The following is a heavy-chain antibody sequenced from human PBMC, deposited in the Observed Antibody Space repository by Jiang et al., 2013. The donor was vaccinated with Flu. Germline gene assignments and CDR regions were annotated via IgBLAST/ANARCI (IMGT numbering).Heavy chain of an antibody. D-gene: IGHD6-19*01. CDR3: VAYSSGWYVNY. Sequence: PGLVKPSGTLTLTCAVSDGSVSSTNWWSWVRQPPGKRLEWIGEIYHSGVTNYSPSLKSRVTMLVDKPENQFSLRLTSVTAADTAVYYCVAYSSGWYVNYWGQGTLVTVSS. V-gene: IGHV4-4*02. J-gene: IGHJ4*02. CDR1: DGSVSSTNW. CDR2: IYHSGVT.